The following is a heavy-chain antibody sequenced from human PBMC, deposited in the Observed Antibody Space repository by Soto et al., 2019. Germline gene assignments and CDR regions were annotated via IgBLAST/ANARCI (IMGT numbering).Heavy chain of an antibody. J-gene: IGHJ6*02. CDR1: GYSFTSYW. Sequence: PGESLKISCKGSGYSFTSYWIGWVRQMPGKGLEWMGIIYPGDSDTRYSPSFQGQVTISADKSISTAYLQWSSLKASDTAMYYCARHLGTVTPERDYYGMDVWGQGTTVTVSS. CDR2: IYPGDSDT. CDR3: ARHLGTVTPERDYYGMDV. D-gene: IGHD4-17*01. V-gene: IGHV5-51*01.